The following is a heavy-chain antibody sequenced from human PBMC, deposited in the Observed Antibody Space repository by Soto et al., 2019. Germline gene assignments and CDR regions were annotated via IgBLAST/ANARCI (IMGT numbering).Heavy chain of an antibody. CDR1: GFSVSAYT. Sequence: QVQLVESGGGVVQPGRSLRLSCAASGFSVSAYTVHWVRQAPGKGLEWVAVISSDGNHKYYSGSVKGRFAISRDTSTNTVFLQMSSLGPEDTAVYYCARWEQPLFDYWGQGTLVTVSS. V-gene: IGHV3-30*09. D-gene: IGHD1-1*01. CDR3: ARWEQPLFDY. J-gene: IGHJ4*02. CDR2: ISSDGNHK.